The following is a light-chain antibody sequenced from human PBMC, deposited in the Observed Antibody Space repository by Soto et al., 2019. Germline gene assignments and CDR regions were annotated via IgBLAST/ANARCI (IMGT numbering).Light chain of an antibody. CDR1: QSVSSSY. CDR3: QQYGGSSWT. CDR2: GAS. V-gene: IGKV3-20*01. J-gene: IGKJ1*01. Sequence: EIVLTQSPVTLSLSLGERATLSCRASQSVSSSYLAWYHQKPGQAPRLLIFGASSRATGIPDRFSGSGSGTDLTLTISRLEPEDFAVYYCQQYGGSSWTFGQGTKVDIK.